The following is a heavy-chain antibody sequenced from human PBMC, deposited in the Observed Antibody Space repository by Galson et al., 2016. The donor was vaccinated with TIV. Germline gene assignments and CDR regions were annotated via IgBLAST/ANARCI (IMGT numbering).Heavy chain of an antibody. Sequence: SVKVSCKVSGNSLNESVIHWVRQAPGKGLEWMGGFDPEVSKTVYAQMLQGRVTMAADTSRNTAYMELGSLSVEDTAVYYCATVAWMAVLSLYNWGQGTLVTVSS. D-gene: IGHD2/OR15-2a*01. CDR2: FDPEVSKT. V-gene: IGHV1-24*01. CDR3: ATVAWMAVLSLYN. CDR1: GNSLNESV. J-gene: IGHJ4*02.